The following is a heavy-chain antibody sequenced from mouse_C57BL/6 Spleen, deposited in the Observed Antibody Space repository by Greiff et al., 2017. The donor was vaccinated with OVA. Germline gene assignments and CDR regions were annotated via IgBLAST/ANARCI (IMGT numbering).Heavy chain of an antibody. J-gene: IGHJ1*03. CDR2: IDPETGGT. CDR1: GYTFTDYE. CDR3: TRRNYYGSSSLWYFDF. V-gene: IGHV1-15*01. Sequence: VQLQQSGAELVRPGASVTLSCKASGYTFTDYEMHWVKQTPVHGLEWIGAIDPETGGTAYNQKFKGKAILTADKSSSTAYMELRSLTSEDSAVYYGTRRNYYGSSSLWYFDFWGTGTTVTVSS. D-gene: IGHD1-1*01.